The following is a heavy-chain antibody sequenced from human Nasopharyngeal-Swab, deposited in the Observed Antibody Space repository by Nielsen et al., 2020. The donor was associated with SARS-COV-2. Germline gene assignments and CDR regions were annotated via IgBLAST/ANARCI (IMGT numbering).Heavy chain of an antibody. J-gene: IGHJ6*03. CDR3: AREGNYYDSSGYYSKYYYYYMDV. D-gene: IGHD3-22*01. CDR1: GFTVSSNY. V-gene: IGHV3-66*01. Sequence: GESLKISCAASGFTVSSNYMSWVRQAPGKGLEWVSVIYSGGSTHYADSVKGRFTISRDNSKNTLYLQMNSLRAEDTAVYYCAREGNYYDSSGYYSKYYYYYMDVWGKGTTVTVSS. CDR2: IYSGGST.